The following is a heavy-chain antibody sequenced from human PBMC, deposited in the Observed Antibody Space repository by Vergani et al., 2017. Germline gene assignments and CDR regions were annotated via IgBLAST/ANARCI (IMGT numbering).Heavy chain of an antibody. J-gene: IGHJ4*02. CDR2: IWYDGSNT. Sequence: QVQLVESGGGVVQPGRSLRLSCVASGFAFRTYGMHWVRQAPGKGLEWVAIIWYDGSNTYYADSVKGRFTVSRDNSRNTLFLQMNSLRVEDTAVYYCARSRYDGSGFSTIFRYWGQGTRVTVS. CDR1: GFAFRTYG. CDR3: ARSRYDGSGFSTIFRY. D-gene: IGHD3-22*01. V-gene: IGHV3-33*01.